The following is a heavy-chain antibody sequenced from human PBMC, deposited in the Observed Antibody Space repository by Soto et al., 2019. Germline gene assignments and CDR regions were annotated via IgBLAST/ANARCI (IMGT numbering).Heavy chain of an antibody. J-gene: IGHJ4*02. CDR2: FDPGDHEA. CDR3: VAPATRAGHYSAIKY. Sequence: QVQLVQSGAEVKKPGASVKVSCKLSGVHWVRQAPGKGLEWMGTFDPGDHEAIYAPKFQGRVTTTEDTSTNSAYLELSSLTSEDTAMYYCVAPATRAGHYSAIKYWGQGSLVTVSS. D-gene: IGHD3-9*01. V-gene: IGHV1-24*01. CDR1: G.